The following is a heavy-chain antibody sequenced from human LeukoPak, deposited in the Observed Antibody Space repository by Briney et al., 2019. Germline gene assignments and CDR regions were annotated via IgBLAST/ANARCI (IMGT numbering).Heavy chain of an antibody. CDR1: GGTFRSYA. V-gene: IGHV1-69*13. D-gene: IGHD1-26*01. CDR3: ATWEWELLRNWFDP. J-gene: IGHJ5*02. CDR2: INPIFGTA. Sequence: SVKVSCKASGGTFRSYAISWVRQAPGQGLEWMGGINPIFGTANYAQKFQGRVTITADESTSTAYMERSSLRSEDTAVYYCATWEWELLRNWFDPWGQGTLVTVSS.